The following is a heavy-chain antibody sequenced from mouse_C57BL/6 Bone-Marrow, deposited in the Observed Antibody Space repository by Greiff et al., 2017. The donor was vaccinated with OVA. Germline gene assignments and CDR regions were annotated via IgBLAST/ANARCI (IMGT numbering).Heavy chain of an antibody. CDR2: IYPSDSET. V-gene: IGHV1-61*01. Sequence: QVQLQQPGAELVRPGSSVKLSCKASGYTFTSYWMDWVKQRPGQGLEWIGNIYPSDSETHYNQKFKDKATLTVDKSSSTAYMQLSSLTSEDSAVYYSAAGGNDYDGVDDWGQGTTLTVSS. CDR1: GYTFTSYW. CDR3: AAGGNDYDGVDD. D-gene: IGHD2-4*01. J-gene: IGHJ2*01.